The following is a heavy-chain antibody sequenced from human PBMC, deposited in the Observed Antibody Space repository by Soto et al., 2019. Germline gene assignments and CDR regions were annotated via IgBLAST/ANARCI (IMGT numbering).Heavy chain of an antibody. Sequence: QVQLVESGGGVVQPGRSLRLSCAASGFTFSSYGMHWVRQAPGKGLEWVAVISYDGSNKYYADSVKGRFTISRDNSKKTLYQKMNSLRAEDTDVYYCAKDEGARDSTRAAYYYYYGMDVWGQGTTVTVSS. CDR2: ISYDGSNK. V-gene: IGHV3-30*18. CDR1: GFTFSSYG. CDR3: AKDEGARDSTRAAYYYYYGMDV. J-gene: IGHJ6*02. D-gene: IGHD1-1*01.